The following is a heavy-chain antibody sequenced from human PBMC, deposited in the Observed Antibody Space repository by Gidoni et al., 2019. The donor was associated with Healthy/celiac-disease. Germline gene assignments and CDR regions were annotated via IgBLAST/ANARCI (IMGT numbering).Heavy chain of an antibody. Sequence: EVQLVESGGGLVKPGGSLRLSCAASGFTFSNAWMSWVRQAPGKGLEWVGRIKSKTDGGTTDYAAPVKGRFTISRDDSKNTLYLQMNSLKTEDTAVYYCTTDLDDSSAFDIWGQGTMVTVSS. CDR1: GFTFSNAW. D-gene: IGHD3-22*01. CDR2: IKSKTDGGTT. J-gene: IGHJ3*02. CDR3: TTDLDDSSAFDI. V-gene: IGHV3-15*01.